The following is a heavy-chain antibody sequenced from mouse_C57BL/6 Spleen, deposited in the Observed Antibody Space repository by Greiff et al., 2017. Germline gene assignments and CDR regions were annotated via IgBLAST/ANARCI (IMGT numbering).Heavy chain of an antibody. CDR3: ARVGTGDYYAMDY. CDR2: ISYDGSN. J-gene: IGHJ4*01. D-gene: IGHD4-1*01. V-gene: IGHV3-6*01. Sequence: EVKLVESGPGLVKPSQSLSLTCSVTGYSITSGYYWNWIRQFPGNKLEWMGYISYDGSNNYNPSLKNRISITRDTSKNQFFLKLNSVTTEDTATYYCARVGTGDYYAMDYWGQGTSVTVSS. CDR1: GYSITSGYY.